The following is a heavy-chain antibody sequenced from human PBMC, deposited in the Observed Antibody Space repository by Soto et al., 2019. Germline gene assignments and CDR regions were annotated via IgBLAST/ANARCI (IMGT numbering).Heavy chain of an antibody. CDR1: GYTFTSYA. CDR3: ARAPLGVLRFLEWARNAFDI. Sequence: QVQLVQSGAEVKKPGASVKVSCKASGYTFTSYAMHWVRQAPGQRLEWMGWSNAGNGNTKYSQKFQGRVTITRDTSASTAYMELSSLRSEDTAVYYCARAPLGVLRFLEWARNAFDIWGQGTMVTVSS. J-gene: IGHJ3*02. CDR2: SNAGNGNT. V-gene: IGHV1-3*01. D-gene: IGHD3-3*01.